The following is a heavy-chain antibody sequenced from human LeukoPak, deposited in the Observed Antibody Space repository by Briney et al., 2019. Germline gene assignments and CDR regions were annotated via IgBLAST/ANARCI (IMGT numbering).Heavy chain of an antibody. Sequence: GGSLRLSCAASGFTVSSNYMSWVRQAPGKGLEWVSVIYSGGSTYYADSVKGRFTISRDNSKNTLYLQMNSLRAEDTAVYYCARERGIAAAGACMDVWGQGTTVTVSS. V-gene: IGHV3-53*01. J-gene: IGHJ6*02. D-gene: IGHD6-13*01. CDR1: GFTVSSNY. CDR2: IYSGGST. CDR3: ARERGIAAAGACMDV.